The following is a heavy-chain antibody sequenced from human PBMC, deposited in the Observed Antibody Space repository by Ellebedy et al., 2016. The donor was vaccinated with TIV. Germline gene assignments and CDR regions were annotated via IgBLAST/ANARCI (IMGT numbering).Heavy chain of an antibody. CDR3: ARISSGRSFYGMDV. Sequence: GESLKISXAASGFSSSDYYTSWIRQAPGKGLEWVSYISDSGSMIHYADSVKGRFTISRDNSENSLYLQMNNLRAEDTAVYYCARISSGRSFYGMDVWGQGTTVTVSS. CDR2: ISDSGSMI. J-gene: IGHJ6*02. V-gene: IGHV3-11*01. CDR1: GFSSSDYY. D-gene: IGHD6-19*01.